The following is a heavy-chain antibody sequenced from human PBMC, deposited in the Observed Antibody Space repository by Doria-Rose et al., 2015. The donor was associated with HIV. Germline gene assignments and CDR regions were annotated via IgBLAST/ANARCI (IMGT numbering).Heavy chain of an antibody. CDR3: ARGSYGAFDI. D-gene: IGHD3-10*01. J-gene: IGHJ3*02. CDR2: IKQDGSEK. V-gene: IGHV3-7*01. CDR1: GFTFSTYR. Sequence: GGLVQPGGSLRLSCAASGFTFSTYRMHWVRQAPGKGLEWVANIKQDGSEKSYVDSVEGRFTISRDDAKNSLYLQMNSLRAEDTAVYYCARGSYGAFDIWGQGTMITVSS.